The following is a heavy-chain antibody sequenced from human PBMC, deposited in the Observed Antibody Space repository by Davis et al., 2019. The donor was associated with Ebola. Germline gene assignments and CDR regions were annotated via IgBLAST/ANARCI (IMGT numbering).Heavy chain of an antibody. CDR2: IYPGDSDT. J-gene: IGHJ5*02. D-gene: IGHD4-17*01. Sequence: GESLKISCKGSGYMFSKFWIGWVRQKPGEGLERMGIIYPGDSDTRYSPSFRGQVTISADKSTSSAYLQWSSLKASDTAMYYCANWGEAGDYTHGAWGQGTLVTVSS. V-gene: IGHV5-51*01. CDR3: ANWGEAGDYTHGA. CDR1: GYMFSKFW.